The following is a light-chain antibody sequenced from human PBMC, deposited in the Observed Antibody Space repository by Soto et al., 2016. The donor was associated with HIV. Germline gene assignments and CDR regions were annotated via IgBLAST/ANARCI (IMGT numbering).Light chain of an antibody. Sequence: DIQMAQSPSSLSTSVGDRVTVTCRASQNIRNYLNWYQQKPGKAPKLLIYAASSLQSGVPSRFSGSGSGTDFTLTIGSLQPEDFATYYCQQTYSTPVFTFGPGTKVDIK. J-gene: IGKJ3*01. CDR2: AAS. CDR3: QQTYSTPVFT. CDR1: QNIRNY. V-gene: IGKV1-39*01.